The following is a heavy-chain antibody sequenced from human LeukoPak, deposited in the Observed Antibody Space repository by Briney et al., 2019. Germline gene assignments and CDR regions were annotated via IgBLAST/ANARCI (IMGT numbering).Heavy chain of an antibody. V-gene: IGHV3-30*03. CDR3: ARVRSGDFDY. D-gene: IGHD3-3*01. CDR1: GFTFSNYG. CDR2: ISYTGETK. J-gene: IGHJ4*02. Sequence: GGSLRLSCAASGFTFSNYGMQWVRQAPGKGLEWVAVISYTGETKYYGDSVKGRFTISRDNSKNTPYLQMNSLRAEDTAVYYCARVRSGDFDYWGQGTLVTVSS.